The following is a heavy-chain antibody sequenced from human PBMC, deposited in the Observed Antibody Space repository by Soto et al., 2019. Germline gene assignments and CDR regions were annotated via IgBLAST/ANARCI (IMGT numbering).Heavy chain of an antibody. Sequence: QVQLVQSGAEVKKPGSSVKVSCKASGGTFNSYAISWVRQAPGQGLEWMGGIIPIFGTADYAQKFQGRVTITAAESTSTAYMGRSSLRSEDTAVYYCASHYDSGGYYYRGLDYWGQGTLVTVSS. CDR3: ASHYDSGGYYYRGLDY. D-gene: IGHD3-22*01. J-gene: IGHJ4*02. V-gene: IGHV1-69*12. CDR2: IIPIFGTA. CDR1: GGTFNSYA.